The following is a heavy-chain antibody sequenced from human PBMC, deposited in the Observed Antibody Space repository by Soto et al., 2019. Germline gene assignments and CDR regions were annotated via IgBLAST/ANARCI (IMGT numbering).Heavy chain of an antibody. D-gene: IGHD1-1*01. CDR2: IWYDGSNK. V-gene: IGHV3-33*01. CDR1: GFTFSSYG. Sequence: QVQLVESGGGVVQPGRSLRISCAASGFTFSSYGMHWVRQAPGKGLEWVAVIWYDGSNKYYADSVKGRFTISRDNSKNTLYLRMNSLRAEDTAVYYCARDGYFVAERINYYYGMDVWGQGTTVTVSS. CDR3: ARDGYFVAERINYYYGMDV. J-gene: IGHJ6*02.